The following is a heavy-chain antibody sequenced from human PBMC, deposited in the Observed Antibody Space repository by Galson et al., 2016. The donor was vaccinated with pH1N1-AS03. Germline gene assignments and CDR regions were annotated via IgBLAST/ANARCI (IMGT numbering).Heavy chain of an antibody. Sequence: QTPGKGLQWVAVISYDESKKLYADSVRGRSTISRDNSKNTLYLQMNSLRPEDTAVYFCARSQSFYVDYFDNWGQGTLVTVSS. J-gene: IGHJ4*02. CDR2: ISYDESKK. V-gene: IGHV3-30*01. CDR3: ARSQSFYVDYFDN. D-gene: IGHD3-10*02.